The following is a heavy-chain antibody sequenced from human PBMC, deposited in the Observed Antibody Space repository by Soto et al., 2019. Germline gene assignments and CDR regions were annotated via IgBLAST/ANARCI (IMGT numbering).Heavy chain of an antibody. Sequence: ASVKVSCKASGGTFSSYTISWVRQAPGQGLEWMGRIIPILGIANYAQKFQGRVTITADKSTSTAYMELSSLRSEDTAVYYCARELKGFIAARKPGYFDYWGQGTLVTVSS. CDR3: ARELKGFIAARKPGYFDY. CDR1: GGTFSSYT. D-gene: IGHD6-6*01. CDR2: IIPILGIA. J-gene: IGHJ4*02. V-gene: IGHV1-69*04.